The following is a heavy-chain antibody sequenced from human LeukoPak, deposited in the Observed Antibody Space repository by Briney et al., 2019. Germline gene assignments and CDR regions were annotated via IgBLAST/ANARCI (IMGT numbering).Heavy chain of an antibody. CDR3: ARIPSTIFGVVTPNWFDP. Sequence: ASVKVSCKASGYTFTSYGISWVRQAPGQGLEWMGWISAYNGNTNNAQKLQGRVTMTTDTSTSTAYMELRSLRSDDTAVYYCARIPSTIFGVVTPNWFDPWGQGTLVTVSS. CDR1: GYTFTSYG. CDR2: ISAYNGNT. J-gene: IGHJ5*02. V-gene: IGHV1-18*01. D-gene: IGHD3-3*01.